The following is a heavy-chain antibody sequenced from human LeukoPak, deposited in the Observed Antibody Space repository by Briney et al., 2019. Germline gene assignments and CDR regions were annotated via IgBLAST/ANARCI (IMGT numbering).Heavy chain of an antibody. CDR2: VGSSSTFI. J-gene: IGHJ4*02. CDR3: AKAHPGFDY. V-gene: IGHV3-21*01. CDR1: GFTFTSYT. Sequence: GGSLRLSCAASGFTFTSYTMNWVRQAPGKGLEWVSSVGSSSTFIYYADSVKGRFTISRDNAKNSLFLQMNSLRAEDTAVYYCAKAHPGFDYWGQGTLVTVSS.